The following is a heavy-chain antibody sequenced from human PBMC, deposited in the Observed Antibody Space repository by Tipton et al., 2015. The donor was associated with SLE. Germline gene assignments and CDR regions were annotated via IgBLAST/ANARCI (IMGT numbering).Heavy chain of an antibody. CDR2: IYTSGST. V-gene: IGHV4-61*09. Sequence: TLSLTCTVSGGSISSGSYYWSWIRQPAGKGLEWIGHIYTSGSTNYNPSLKSRVTISVDTSKNQFSLKLSSVAAADTALYYCARTEQQLNDAFDIWGQRTMVTVSS. CDR1: GGSISSGSYY. J-gene: IGHJ3*02. CDR3: ARTEQQLNDAFDI. D-gene: IGHD6-13*01.